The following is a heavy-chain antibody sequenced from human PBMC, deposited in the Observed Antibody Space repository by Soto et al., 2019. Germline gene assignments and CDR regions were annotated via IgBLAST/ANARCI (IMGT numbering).Heavy chain of an antibody. CDR3: ARGKRVRGVIEYFDY. J-gene: IGHJ4*02. Sequence: SETLSLTCAVSGGSISSGGYSWSWIRQPPGKGLEWIGYIYHSGSTYYNPSLKSRVTISLDRSKNQFSLKLSSVTAADTAVYYCARGKRVRGVIEYFDYWGQGTLVTVSS. CDR1: GGSISSGGYS. D-gene: IGHD3-10*01. CDR2: IYHSGST. V-gene: IGHV4-30-2*01.